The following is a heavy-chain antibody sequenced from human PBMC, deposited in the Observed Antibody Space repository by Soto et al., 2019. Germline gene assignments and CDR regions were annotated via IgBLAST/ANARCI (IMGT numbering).Heavy chain of an antibody. CDR1: GYTFTSYG. CDR3: ARVIHYYDSSGYYPNWFDP. D-gene: IGHD3-22*01. CDR2: ISAYNGNT. Sequence: ASVKVSCKASGYTFTSYGISWVRQAPGQGLEWMGWISAYNGNTNYAQKLQGRVTRTTDTSTSTAYMELRSLRSDDTAVYYCARVIHYYDSSGYYPNWFDPWGQGTLVTVSS. V-gene: IGHV1-18*01. J-gene: IGHJ5*02.